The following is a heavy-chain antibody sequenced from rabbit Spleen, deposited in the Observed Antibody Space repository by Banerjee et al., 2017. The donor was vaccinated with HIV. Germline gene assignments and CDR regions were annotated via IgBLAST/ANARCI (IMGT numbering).Heavy chain of an antibody. D-gene: IGHD8-1*01. V-gene: IGHV1S45*01. CDR3: ARDSGSSFSSYGMDL. Sequence: QEQLVESGGGLVQPEGSLTLTCTASGFSFSSSDYMCWVRQAPGKGLEWIACIDSGSSGFTYFASWTKGRFTISKTSSTTVTLQMTSLTAADTATYFCARDSGSSFSSYGMDLWGPGTLVTVS. CDR1: GFSFSSSDY. J-gene: IGHJ6*01. CDR2: IDSGSSGFT.